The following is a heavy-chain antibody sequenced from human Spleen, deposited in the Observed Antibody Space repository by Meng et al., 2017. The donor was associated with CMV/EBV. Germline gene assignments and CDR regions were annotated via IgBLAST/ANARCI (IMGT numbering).Heavy chain of an antibody. Sequence: GFTFSSYAMSWVRQASGKGLEWVSTISGSGGSTYYADSVKGRFTISRDNSKKTLNLQMNSLRAEDTAVYYCAKDRKAGAALGNWFDPWGQGTLVTVSS. V-gene: IGHV3-23*01. CDR2: ISGSGGST. CDR1: GFTFSSYA. J-gene: IGHJ5*02. D-gene: IGHD7-27*01. CDR3: AKDRKAGAALGNWFDP.